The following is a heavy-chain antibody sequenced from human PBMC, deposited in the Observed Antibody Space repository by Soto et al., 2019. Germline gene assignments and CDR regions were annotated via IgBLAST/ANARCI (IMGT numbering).Heavy chain of an antibody. CDR3: ANLAKNYYHYMDV. J-gene: IGHJ6*03. D-gene: IGHD1-26*01. V-gene: IGHV3-11*01. CDR2: LSTSGSST. CDR1: GFSFSDYY. Sequence: QVQLVESGGGLFKPGGSLRLSCAASGFSFSDYYMSWIRQAPVNGLEWVSLLSTSGSSTDYADSVKGRFTISRDNAKNSLSLQMNSLSAEDTAVYYCANLAKNYYHYMDVWGKGTTVTVSS.